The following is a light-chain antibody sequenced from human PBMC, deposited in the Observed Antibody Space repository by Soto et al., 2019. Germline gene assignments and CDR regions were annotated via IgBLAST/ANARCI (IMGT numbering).Light chain of an antibody. V-gene: IGKV3-20*01. J-gene: IGKJ1*01. Sequence: EIVLTQSPGTLSLSPGERATLSCRASQSVSSGYLAWYQQKPGQAPRLLIYGASSRATGIPDRFSGSGSGTDFTLTISRLEPEDFAVYYCQRYGGSLWTFGQGTKVEIK. CDR2: GAS. CDR3: QRYGGSLWT. CDR1: QSVSSGY.